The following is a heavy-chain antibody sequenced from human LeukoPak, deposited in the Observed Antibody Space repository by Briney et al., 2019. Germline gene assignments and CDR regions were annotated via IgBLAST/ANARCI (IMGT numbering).Heavy chain of an antibody. CDR3: AREPYDILTGYYPFDY. Sequence: GGSLRLSCAASGFTFSSYSMNWVRQAPGKGLEWVSSISSSSYIYYADSVKGRFTISRDNAKNSLYLQMNSLRAEDTAVYYCAREPYDILTGYYPFDYWGQGTLVTVSS. CDR1: GFTFSSYS. J-gene: IGHJ4*02. CDR2: ISSSSYI. D-gene: IGHD3-9*01. V-gene: IGHV3-21*01.